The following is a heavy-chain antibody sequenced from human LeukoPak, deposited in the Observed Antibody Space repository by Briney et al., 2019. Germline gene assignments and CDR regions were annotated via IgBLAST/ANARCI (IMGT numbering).Heavy chain of an antibody. Sequence: ASVTVSCKASGGTFSSYAISWVRQAPGQGLEWMGGIIPIFGTSNYAQKFQGRVTITADESTSTAYMELSSLRSEDTAVYYCARDSLGSPYYGSGSYYDWGQGTLVTVSS. CDR3: ARDSLGSPYYGSGSYYD. CDR2: IIPIFGTS. J-gene: IGHJ4*02. D-gene: IGHD3-10*01. V-gene: IGHV1-69*13. CDR1: GGTFSSYA.